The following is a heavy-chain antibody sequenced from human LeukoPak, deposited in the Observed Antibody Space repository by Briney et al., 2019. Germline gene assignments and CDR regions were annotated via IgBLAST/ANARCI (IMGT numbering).Heavy chain of an antibody. CDR3: AKDPYYDSSGYSRSGVIVLAYFDY. Sequence: GGSLRLSCAASGFTFSSYAMSWVRQAPGKGLEWVSAISGSGGSTYYADSVKGRFTISRDNSKNTLYLQMNSPRAEDTAVYYCAKDPYYDSSGYSRSGVIVLAYFDYWGQGTLVTVSS. CDR1: GFTFSSYA. V-gene: IGHV3-23*01. CDR2: ISGSGGST. D-gene: IGHD3-22*01. J-gene: IGHJ4*02.